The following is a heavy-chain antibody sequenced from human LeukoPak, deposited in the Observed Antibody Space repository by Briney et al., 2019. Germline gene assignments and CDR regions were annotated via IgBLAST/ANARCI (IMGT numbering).Heavy chain of an antibody. CDR2: MYYSGST. D-gene: IGHD3-3*01. J-gene: IGHJ6*03. V-gene: IGHV4-59*11. Sequence: SETLSLTCTVSGGSISSHYWSWIRQPPGKGLEWIGYMYYSGSTNYNPSLKSRVTISVDTSKNQFSLKLSSVTAADTAVYYCARVRGSRSGYYKGYYYYYYIDVWGKGTTVTISS. CDR1: GGSISSHY. CDR3: ARVRGSRSGYYKGYYYYYYIDV.